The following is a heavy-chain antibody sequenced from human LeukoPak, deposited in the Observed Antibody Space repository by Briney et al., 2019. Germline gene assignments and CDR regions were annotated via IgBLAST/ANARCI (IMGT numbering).Heavy chain of an antibody. V-gene: IGHV3-15*04. Sequence: GGSLRLSCAASGFTFSNHAMNWVRQAPGKGLEWVGRIASKTDGGTTDYAAPVKGRFTISRDDSKNTLFLQMNSLKTEDTAVYYCTTGIRGDCGQGTLVTVSS. CDR3: TTGIRGD. CDR2: IASKTDGGTT. CDR1: GFTFSNHA. J-gene: IGHJ4*02.